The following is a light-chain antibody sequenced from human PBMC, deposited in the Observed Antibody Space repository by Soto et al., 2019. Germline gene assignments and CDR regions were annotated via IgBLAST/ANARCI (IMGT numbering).Light chain of an antibody. CDR3: CSFAGSYV. J-gene: IGLJ1*01. Sequence: QSVLTQPRSVSGSPGQSVTISCTGTSSDVGGNNYVSWYQQHPGKAPKLMLYDVNKRPSGVPDRFSGSKSGNPASLPISGLQAEDEADYYCCSFAGSYVFGTGTKLPVL. CDR2: DVN. CDR1: SSDVGGNNY. V-gene: IGLV2-11*01.